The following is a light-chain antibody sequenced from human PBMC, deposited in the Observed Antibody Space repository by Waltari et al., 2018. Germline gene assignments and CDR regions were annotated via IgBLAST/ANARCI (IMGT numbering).Light chain of an antibody. CDR3: STYTSTNTWV. CDR2: DVS. J-gene: IGLJ3*02. CDR1: RRDVGGYNY. V-gene: IGLV2-14*03. Sequence: QSALTQPASVSGSPGPSITISCTGTRRDVGGYNYVSWYQQHPGKAPKVMIYDVSNRPSGVSNRFSGSKSGNTASLTISGLQAEDEADYYCSTYTSTNTWVFGGGTRLTVL.